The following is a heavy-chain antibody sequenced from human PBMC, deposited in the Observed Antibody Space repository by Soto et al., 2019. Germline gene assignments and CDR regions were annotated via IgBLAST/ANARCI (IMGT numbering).Heavy chain of an antibody. V-gene: IGHV3-7*03. CDR3: AREGPSGWFAY. J-gene: IGHJ4*02. CDR2: IKQGGSEK. D-gene: IGHD6-19*01. CDR1: GFTFSSYW. Sequence: GGSLRLSCAASGFTFSSYWMSWVRQAPGKGLEWVANIKQGGSEKYYVDSVKGRFTISRDNAKNSLFLQMNSLRAEDTAVYYCAREGPSGWFAYWGQGTLVTVPQ.